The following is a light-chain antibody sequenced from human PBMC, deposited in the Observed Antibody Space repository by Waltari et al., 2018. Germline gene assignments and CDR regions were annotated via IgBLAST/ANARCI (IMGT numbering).Light chain of an antibody. CDR2: EVS. V-gene: IGLV2-14*03. CDR3: SSFTRSSTFL. Sequence: QSALTQPASVSGSPGQSITIPCPGTSSAVGVHNHGSWYQQHPGKVPKLMIYEVSKRPSGVSNRFSGSKSGYTASLTISGLQAEDEADYYCSSFTRSSTFLFGGGTKVTVL. CDR1: SSAVGVHNH. J-gene: IGLJ3*02.